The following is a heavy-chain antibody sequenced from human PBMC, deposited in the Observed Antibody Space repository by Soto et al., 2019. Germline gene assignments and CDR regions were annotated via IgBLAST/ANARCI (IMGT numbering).Heavy chain of an antibody. CDR1: GFTFSDYY. CDR3: ARGRYYDSSGYYYYYYGMDV. Sequence: GGSLRLSCAASGFTFSDYYMSWIRQAPGKGLEWVSYISSSGSTIYYADSVKGRFTISRDNAKNPLYLQMNSLRAEDTAVYYCARGRYYDSSGYYYYYYGMDVWGQGTTVTVSS. J-gene: IGHJ6*02. CDR2: ISSSGSTI. V-gene: IGHV3-11*01. D-gene: IGHD3-22*01.